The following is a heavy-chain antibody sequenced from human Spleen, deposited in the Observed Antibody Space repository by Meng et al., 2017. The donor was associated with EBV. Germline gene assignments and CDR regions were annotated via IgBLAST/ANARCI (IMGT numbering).Heavy chain of an antibody. CDR1: GYSFTSDG. V-gene: IGHV1-18*01. CDR3: ARGYYDSSGPSDI. D-gene: IGHD3-22*01. CDR2: ISGYNGNT. Sequence: LVQTESEGKRPGASVKVSCKAFGYSFTSDGLNWVRQAPGQGLEWMRWISGYNGNTYYAQKLQGRVTMTTDTSTSTAYMELRSLRSDDTAVYYCARGYYDSSGPSDIWGQGTLVTVSS. J-gene: IGHJ4*02.